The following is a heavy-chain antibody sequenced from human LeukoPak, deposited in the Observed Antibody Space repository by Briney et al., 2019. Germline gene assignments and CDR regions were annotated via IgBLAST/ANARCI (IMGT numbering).Heavy chain of an antibody. V-gene: IGHV4-34*01. D-gene: IGHD3-3*01. J-gene: IGHJ4*02. Sequence: SETLSLTCAVYGGSFSGYYWSWIRQPPGKGLEWIGEINHSGSTNYNPSLKSRVTMSVDTSKNQFSLKLSSVTAADTAVYYCARDHDFWSGYYQVYYFDYWGQGTLVTVSS. CDR1: GGSFSGYY. CDR2: INHSGST. CDR3: ARDHDFWSGYYQVYYFDY.